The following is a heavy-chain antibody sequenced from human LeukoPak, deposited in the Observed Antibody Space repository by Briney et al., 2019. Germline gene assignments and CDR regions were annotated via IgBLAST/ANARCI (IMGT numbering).Heavy chain of an antibody. CDR2: ISGSGGRT. CDR3: AKDSWRDQLPFIFDY. V-gene: IGHV3-23*01. CDR1: GFTFTDYV. Sequence: GGSLRLSCAASGFTFTDYVMSWVRQAPGKGLEWVSGISGSGGRTFYADSVKGRFSISRDNSKNTLSLQMNSLRADDTAVYYCAKDSWRDQLPFIFDYWGQGILVTVST. D-gene: IGHD2-2*01. J-gene: IGHJ4*02.